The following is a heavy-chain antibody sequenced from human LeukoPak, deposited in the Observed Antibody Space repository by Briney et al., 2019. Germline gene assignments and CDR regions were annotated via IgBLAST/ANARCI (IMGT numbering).Heavy chain of an antibody. CDR2: IHSTSSYI. Sequence: GGSLRLSCAASGFTFSSYSMDWVRQAPGKGLEWVSSIHSTSSYIYYAHSVKGRFTIARDNSKNTLYLQMNSLRAEDTAVYYCAKKFGSSAWYVGFDSWGQGTLVTVSS. J-gene: IGHJ4*02. CDR3: AKKFGSSAWYVGFDS. V-gene: IGHV3-21*04. D-gene: IGHD6-19*01. CDR1: GFTFSSYS.